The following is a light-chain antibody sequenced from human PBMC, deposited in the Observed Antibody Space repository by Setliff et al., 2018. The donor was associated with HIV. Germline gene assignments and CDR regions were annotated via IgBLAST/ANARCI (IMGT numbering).Light chain of an antibody. CDR1: SSDVGDYNY. V-gene: IGLV2-14*01. CDR2: GVT. Sequence: QSVLTQPASVSGSPGQSITISCTGASSDVGDYNYFSWYQQHPGKAPKLMIYGVTNRPSGISNRFSGSKSGDTASLTISGLQAEDEADYYCNSYTSSDTPYVFGTGTKVTVL. CDR3: NSYTSSDTPYV. J-gene: IGLJ1*01.